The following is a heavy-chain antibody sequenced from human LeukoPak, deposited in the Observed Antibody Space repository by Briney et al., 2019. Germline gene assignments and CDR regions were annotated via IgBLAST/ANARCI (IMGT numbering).Heavy chain of an antibody. D-gene: IGHD5-24*01. CDR3: ATEMAAMVY. CDR1: GFTFSSYW. J-gene: IGHJ4*02. CDR2: INSDGSST. V-gene: IGHV3-74*01. Sequence: GGSLRLSCAASGFTFSSYWMHWVRQAPGKGLVWVSHINSDGSSTSYADSVKGRFTISRDNAKNTLYLQMNSLSAEDTAVYYCATEMAAMVYWGQGTLVTVSS.